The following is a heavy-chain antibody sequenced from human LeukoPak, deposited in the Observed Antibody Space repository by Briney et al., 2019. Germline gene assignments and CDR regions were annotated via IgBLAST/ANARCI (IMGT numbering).Heavy chain of an antibody. CDR2: IIPIFGTA. V-gene: IGHV1-69*05. J-gene: IGHJ6*03. CDR3: ASRYCSSTTCYKEGLTAQAYYYYYMDV. CDR1: GGTFSSYA. D-gene: IGHD2-2*02. Sequence: GASVKVSCKAFGGTFSSYAISWVRQAPGQGLEWMGGIIPIFGTANYAQKFQGRVTITTDESTSTAYMDLSSLRSENTPVYYCASRYCSSTTCYKEGLTAQAYYYYYMDVWGKGTTVTVSS.